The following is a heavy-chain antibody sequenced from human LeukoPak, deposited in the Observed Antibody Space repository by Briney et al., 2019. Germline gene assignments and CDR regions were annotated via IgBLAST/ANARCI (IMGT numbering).Heavy chain of an antibody. CDR1: GFTFSIYA. V-gene: IGHV3-23*01. J-gene: IGHJ4*02. D-gene: IGHD3-22*01. Sequence: GGSLRLSCAASGFTFSIYAMSWVRQAPGKGLKWVSSISSRSDYTYYEDSVKGRFTISRDNSQNTLYLQMNSLRAEDTAIYYCAKDRPNYYESNGQYYRRDGDYWGQGTLVTVSS. CDR2: ISSRSDYT. CDR3: AKDRPNYYESNGQYYRRDGDY.